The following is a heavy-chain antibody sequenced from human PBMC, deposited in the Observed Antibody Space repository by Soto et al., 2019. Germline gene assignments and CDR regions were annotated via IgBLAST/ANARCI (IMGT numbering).Heavy chain of an antibody. CDR2: IIPIFGTA. V-gene: IGHV1-69*13. CDR3: ASDSSSQVLITGIPNRLIF. Sequence: SVKVPCKASGGTFSSYAISWVRQAPGQGLEWMGGIIPIFGTANYAQKFQGRVTITADESTSTAYMELSSLRSEDTAVYYCASDSSSQVLITGIPNRLIFWGQGPTVTV. D-gene: IGHD1-20*01. CDR1: GGTFSSYA. J-gene: IGHJ6*02.